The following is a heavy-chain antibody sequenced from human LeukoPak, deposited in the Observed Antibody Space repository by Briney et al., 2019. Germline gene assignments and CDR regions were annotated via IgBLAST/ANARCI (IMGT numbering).Heavy chain of an antibody. J-gene: IGHJ4*02. CDR2: LSGNGGTT. D-gene: IGHD3-22*01. Sequence: GGSLRLSCAASGFTFSSYAMTWVRQAPGRGLEWVSALSGNGGTTYYADSVKGRFTISRDNSKNTLYLQMNSLRAEDTAVYYCARTDSSGYFYFDYWGQGTLVTVPS. V-gene: IGHV3-23*01. CDR1: GFTFSSYA. CDR3: ARTDSSGYFYFDY.